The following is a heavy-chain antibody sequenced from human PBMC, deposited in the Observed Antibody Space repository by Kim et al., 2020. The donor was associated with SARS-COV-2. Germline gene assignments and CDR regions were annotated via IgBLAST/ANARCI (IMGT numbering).Heavy chain of an antibody. D-gene: IGHD1-26*01. V-gene: IGHV3-23*01. J-gene: IGHJ4*02. CDR3: AKGSNSGSSGIY. Sequence: YYADSVKGRFTISRDNSKNTLYLQMNSLRAEDTAVYYCAKGSNSGSSGIYWGQGTLVTVSS.